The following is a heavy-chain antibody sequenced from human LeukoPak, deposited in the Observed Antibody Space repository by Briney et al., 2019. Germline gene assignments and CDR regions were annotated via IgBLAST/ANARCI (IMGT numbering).Heavy chain of an antibody. CDR2: ISNSSSAI. J-gene: IGHJ3*02. Sequence: GSLRLSFAASGFTSSSYSMNWVRQAPGKGLEWVSYISNSSSAIYYADSVKGRFTISRDNAKNSLFLQMNSLRADDTAVYYCAREYSSTSGRAFDIWGQGTMVTVSS. CDR1: GFTSSSYS. V-gene: IGHV3-48*01. D-gene: IGHD6-6*01. CDR3: AREYSSTSGRAFDI.